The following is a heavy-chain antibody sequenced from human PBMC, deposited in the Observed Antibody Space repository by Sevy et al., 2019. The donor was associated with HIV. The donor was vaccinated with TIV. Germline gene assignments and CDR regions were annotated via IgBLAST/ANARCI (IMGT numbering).Heavy chain of an antibody. CDR1: GFTFSSYG. CDR2: IWYDGSNK. J-gene: IGHJ4*02. Sequence: GGSLRLSCAASGFTFSSYGMHWVRQAPGKGLEWVAVIWYDGSNKYYADSVKGRFTISRDNSKNTLYLQMNSLRAVDTAVYYCARDLMTTSFFDYWGQGTLVTVSS. V-gene: IGHV3-33*01. D-gene: IGHD4-17*01. CDR3: ARDLMTTSFFDY.